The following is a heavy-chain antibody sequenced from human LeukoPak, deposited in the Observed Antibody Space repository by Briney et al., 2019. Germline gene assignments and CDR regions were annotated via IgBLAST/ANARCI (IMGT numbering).Heavy chain of an antibody. D-gene: IGHD5-12*01. J-gene: IGHJ4*02. CDR3: ARDGYSGSDAL. V-gene: IGHV4-59*01. Sequence: PSETLSLTCTVSGGSISTYYWSWIRQPPGKGLEWIGYIYHSGSTNYNPSLKSRVTISVDTSQSQFSLNLSSVTAADTAIYYCARDGYSGSDALWGQGTLVTVSS. CDR2: IYHSGST. CDR1: GGSISTYY.